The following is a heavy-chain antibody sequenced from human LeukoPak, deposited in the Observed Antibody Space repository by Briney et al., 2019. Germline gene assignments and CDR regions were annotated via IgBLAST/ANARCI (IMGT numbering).Heavy chain of an antibody. D-gene: IGHD3-16*02. CDR1: GGSVSSGSYY. V-gene: IGHV4-61*01. Sequence: SETLSLTCTVSGGSVSSGSYYWSWIRQPPGKGLEWIGHISYSGSTHYNPSLESRVTISIDTSKNQISLKLSSVAAADTAVYYCARELTYYDYVWGSYRPAAFDIWGQGTMVTVSS. CDR2: ISYSGST. CDR3: ARELTYYDYVWGSYRPAAFDI. J-gene: IGHJ3*02.